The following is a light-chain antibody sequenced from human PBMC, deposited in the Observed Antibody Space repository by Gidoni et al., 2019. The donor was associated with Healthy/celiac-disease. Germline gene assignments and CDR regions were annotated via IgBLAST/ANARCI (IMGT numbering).Light chain of an antibody. J-gene: IGLJ2*01. Sequence: SYPLTQPPSLSLSPGQTASITCPGDKLGDKYACWYQQKPGQAPVLVSYQNNKRPSGIPERFSGSNAGNTATLTISGTQAMDEADYYGQAGDSSTVGFGGGNKLTVL. CDR2: QNN. CDR1: KLGDKY. V-gene: IGLV3-1*01. CDR3: QAGDSSTVG.